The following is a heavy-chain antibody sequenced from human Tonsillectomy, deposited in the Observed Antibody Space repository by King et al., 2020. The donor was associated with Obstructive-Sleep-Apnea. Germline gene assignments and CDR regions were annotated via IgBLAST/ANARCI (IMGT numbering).Heavy chain of an antibody. V-gene: IGHV3-74*01. CDR2: CDEDGKNT. J-gene: IGHJ4*02. CDR3: VRDRDGYNF. CDR1: GFTFSSYL. Sequence: VQLVESGGGLVQPGGSLRLSCAASGFTFSSYLMHWVRQGPPGKGLAWVSRCDEDGKNTHYADSVKGRFTISRDNAKNTLHLQMNSLRAEDTSVYYCVRDRDGYNFWGQGTLVIVSS. D-gene: IGHD5-24*01.